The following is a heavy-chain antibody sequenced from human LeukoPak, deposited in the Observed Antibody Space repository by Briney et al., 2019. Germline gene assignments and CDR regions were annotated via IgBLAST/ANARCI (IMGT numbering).Heavy chain of an antibody. CDR1: GGTFSSYA. Sequence: ASVKVSCKASGGTFSSYAISWVRQAPGQGLEWMGWISAYDGNTNYAQKLQGRVTMTTDTSTSTAYMELRSLRSDDTAVYYCARDCSGGSCFLFDPWGQGTLVTVSS. CDR3: ARDCSGGSCFLFDP. V-gene: IGHV1-18*01. J-gene: IGHJ5*02. CDR2: ISAYDGNT. D-gene: IGHD2-15*01.